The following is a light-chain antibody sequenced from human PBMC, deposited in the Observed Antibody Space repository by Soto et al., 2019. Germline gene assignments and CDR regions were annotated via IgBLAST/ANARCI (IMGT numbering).Light chain of an antibody. CDR3: TSYAGTYSFFYV. Sequence: QSVLTLPPSASGSPGQSVTISCTGTSSDVDAYNYVSWYQQLPGKAPKLIIYEVSKRPSGVPDRFSGSKSGNTASLTVSGLQAEDEADYYCTSYAGTYSFFYVFGTGTKVTVL. CDR1: SSDVDAYNY. J-gene: IGLJ1*01. V-gene: IGLV2-8*01. CDR2: EVS.